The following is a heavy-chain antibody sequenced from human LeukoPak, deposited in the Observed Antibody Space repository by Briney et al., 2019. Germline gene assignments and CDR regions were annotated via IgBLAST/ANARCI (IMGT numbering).Heavy chain of an antibody. CDR3: ASACSGGSCYSRYYYYGMDV. D-gene: IGHD2-15*01. CDR1: GFTFSSYS. V-gene: IGHV3-21*01. Sequence: GGSLRLSCAASGFTFSSYSMNWVRQAPGKGLEWVSSISSSRSYIYYADSVKGRFTISRDNAKNSLYLQMNSLRAEDTAVYYCASACSGGSCYSRYYYYGMDVWGKGTTVTVSS. J-gene: IGHJ6*04. CDR2: ISSSRSYI.